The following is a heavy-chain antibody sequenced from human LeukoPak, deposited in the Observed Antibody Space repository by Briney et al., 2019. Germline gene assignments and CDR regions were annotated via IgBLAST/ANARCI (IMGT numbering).Heavy chain of an antibody. CDR2: INSDGSST. V-gene: IGHV3-74*01. CDR3: ARGSYYSFPDC. J-gene: IGHJ4*02. D-gene: IGHD1-26*01. CDR1: GFTLSSYW. Sequence: GGSLRLSCAASGFTLSSYWMHWVRQPPGKGLVWVSRINSDGSSTSYADSVKGRFTVSRDNAKNTLYLQMSSLRAEDTAVYFCARGSYYSFPDCWGQGTLVTVSS.